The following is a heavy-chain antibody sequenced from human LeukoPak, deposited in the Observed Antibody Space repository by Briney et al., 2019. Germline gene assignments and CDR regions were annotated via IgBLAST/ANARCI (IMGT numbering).Heavy chain of an antibody. Sequence: PGGSLRLSCAASGFTFSSYGMHWVRQAPGKGLEWVAVIWYEGSNKYYADSVKGRLTISRDNAKNTMYLQMTSLRAEDTAVYYCARGTYYYGSDYWGQGALVTVSS. J-gene: IGHJ4*02. CDR2: IWYEGSNK. CDR3: ARGTYYYGSDY. V-gene: IGHV3-33*01. CDR1: GFTFSSYG. D-gene: IGHD3-10*01.